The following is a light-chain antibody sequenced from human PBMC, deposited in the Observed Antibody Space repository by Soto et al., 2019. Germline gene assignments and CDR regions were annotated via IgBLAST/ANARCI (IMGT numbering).Light chain of an antibody. CDR2: DVS. V-gene: IGLV2-14*03. CDR1: SSDVGGYNY. Sequence: QSVLTQPASVSGSPGQSITMSCTGTSSDVGGYNYVSWYQHHPGKAPKLIIYDVSNRPSGVSHHFSGSKSGNTASLTISGLQVEDEADYYCSSYTGRSTLYVFGTGTKVTVL. J-gene: IGLJ1*01. CDR3: SSYTGRSTLYV.